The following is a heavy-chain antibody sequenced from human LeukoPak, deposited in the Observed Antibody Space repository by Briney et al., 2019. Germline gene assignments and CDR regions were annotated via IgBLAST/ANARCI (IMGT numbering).Heavy chain of an antibody. CDR2: INGGGGTT. CDR3: AKEDTGYDLDY. CDR1: GFTFSTYA. D-gene: IGHD5-12*01. Sequence: GGSLRLSCAASGFTFSTYAMTWVRQAPGKGLEWVSGINGGGGTTYYADSVKGRFTISRDNSQNTLYLRMNSLRADDTAVYYCAKEDTGYDLDYWGQGTLVTVSS. V-gene: IGHV3-23*01. J-gene: IGHJ4*02.